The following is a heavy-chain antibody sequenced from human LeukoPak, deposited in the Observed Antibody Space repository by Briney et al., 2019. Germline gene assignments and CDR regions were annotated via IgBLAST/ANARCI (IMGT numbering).Heavy chain of an antibody. CDR1: GFTFSSYW. CDR2: TKKDGSEK. J-gene: IGHJ3*02. V-gene: IGHV3-7*01. Sequence: GGSLRLSCAASGFTFSSYWMSWVRQAPGKGLEWVANTKKDGSEKEYVDSVKGRFTISRDNAKNSLYLQMNSLRNEDTAVYYCAREGNRRAFDIWGQGTMVTASS. D-gene: IGHD1-14*01. CDR3: AREGNRRAFDI.